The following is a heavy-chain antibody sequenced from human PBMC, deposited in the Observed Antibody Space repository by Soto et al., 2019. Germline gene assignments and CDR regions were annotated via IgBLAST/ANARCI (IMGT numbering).Heavy chain of an antibody. V-gene: IGHV3-23*01. CDR2: ISGSGGTS. CDR1: GFTFSHYA. CDR3: AKDSEIVAISTAIGQQRYT. D-gene: IGHD2-21*01. Sequence: SGGSLRLSCAASGFTFSHYAMTWVRQGPGKGLEWVSVISGSGGTSYYADSVKGRFTISRDNPKKMPYLQMNSLRAEDTAIYYCAKDSEIVAISTAIGQQRYTCGQETRFTVAS. J-gene: IGHJ5*02.